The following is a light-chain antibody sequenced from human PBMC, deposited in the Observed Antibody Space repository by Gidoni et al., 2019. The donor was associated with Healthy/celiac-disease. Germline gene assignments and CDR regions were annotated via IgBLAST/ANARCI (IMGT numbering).Light chain of an antibody. CDR1: QSVSSSY. Sequence: EIVLTQSPGTLSLSPGERSTLSCRASQSVSSSYLAWYQQTPGQAPRLLIHGASSRATGIPDRFSGSGSGTDFTLTISRLEPEDFAVYYCQQYGSSSITFXXXTRLEIK. CDR2: GAS. V-gene: IGKV3-20*01. J-gene: IGKJ5*01. CDR3: QQYGSSSIT.